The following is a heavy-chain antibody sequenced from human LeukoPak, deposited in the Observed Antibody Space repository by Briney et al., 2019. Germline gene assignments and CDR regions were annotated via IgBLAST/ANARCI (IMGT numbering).Heavy chain of an antibody. D-gene: IGHD3-16*01. V-gene: IGHV3-23*01. CDR2: ISGSGGGT. Sequence: GGSLRLSCAASGFTFSSDAMSWVRQAPGEGLEWGSAISGSGGGTYYADSVKGRFTISRDNSKNTLYLQMHSLRAEDTAVYSCFGCRSSRVYWGQGTLVPVPS. CDR1: GFTFSSDA. CDR3: FGCRSSRVY. J-gene: IGHJ1*01.